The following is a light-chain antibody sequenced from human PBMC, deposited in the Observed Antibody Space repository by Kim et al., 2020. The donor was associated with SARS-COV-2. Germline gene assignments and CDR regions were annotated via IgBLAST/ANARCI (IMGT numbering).Light chain of an antibody. Sequence: ELTQPPSASGTPGQRVTISCSGSSSNIGSNYVYWYQQLPGTAPKHLIYRNNQRPSGVPDRFSGSKSGTSASLAISGLRSEDEADYYCAAWDDSLSGQVFGGGTQLTVL. V-gene: IGLV1-47*01. J-gene: IGLJ3*02. CDR1: SSNIGSNY. CDR2: RNN. CDR3: AAWDDSLSGQV.